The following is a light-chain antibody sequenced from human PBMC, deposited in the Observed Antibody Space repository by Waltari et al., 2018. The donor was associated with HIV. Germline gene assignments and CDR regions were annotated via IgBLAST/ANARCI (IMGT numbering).Light chain of an antibody. Sequence: DIVMTQSPDSLALSLGEGSTINCKSSHTIFYSSKNKNYLAWYQQKPGQTPKLLIYWASTRDSGVPDRFSGSGSGTDFTLTISNLQSEDVAIYFCQQYYSNPPTFGQGTKVEVK. CDR3: QQYYSNPPT. V-gene: IGKV4-1*01. CDR1: HTIFYSSKNKNY. CDR2: WAS. J-gene: IGKJ1*01.